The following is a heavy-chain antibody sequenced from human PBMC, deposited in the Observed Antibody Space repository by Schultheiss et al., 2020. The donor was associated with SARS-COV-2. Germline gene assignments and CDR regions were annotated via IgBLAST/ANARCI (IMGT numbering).Heavy chain of an antibody. CDR2: IYSSGST. Sequence: SETLSLTCSVSGGSIRSYYWSWIRQPPGKGLEWIGYIYSSGSTNYNPSLKSRLTISVDTSKNQFSLKLSSVTAADTAVYYCARTGAGSYWPRVNWFDPWGQGTLVTVSS. CDR3: ARTGAGSYWPRVNWFDP. V-gene: IGHV4-59*12. J-gene: IGHJ5*02. D-gene: IGHD6-19*01. CDR1: GGSIRSYY.